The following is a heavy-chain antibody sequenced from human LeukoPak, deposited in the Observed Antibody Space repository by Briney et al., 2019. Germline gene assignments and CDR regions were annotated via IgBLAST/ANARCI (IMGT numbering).Heavy chain of an antibody. CDR3: ARDYYYGMDV. V-gene: IGHV6-1*01. CDR1: GNSVSCNSDA. J-gene: IGHJ6*02. Sequence: SQTHALSCAFSGNSVSCNSDAWNRIKQYPSRGLERLGRTYYRSKWYNDYALSVKSRITINPDTSKNQFSLQLNSVTPEDTAVYYCARDYYYGMDVWGQGTTVTVSS. CDR2: TYYRSKWYN.